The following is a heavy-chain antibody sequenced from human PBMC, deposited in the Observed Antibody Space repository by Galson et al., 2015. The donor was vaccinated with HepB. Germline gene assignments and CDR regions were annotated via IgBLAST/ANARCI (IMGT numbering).Heavy chain of an antibody. CDR3: AKGQGYSSGWHDY. CDR1: GFTFSSYG. Sequence: SLRLSCAASGFTFSSYGMHWVRQAPGKGLEWVAVIPYDGSNKYYADSVKGRFTISRDNSKNTLYLQMNSLRAEDTAVYYCAKGQGYSSGWHDYWGQGTLVTVSS. V-gene: IGHV3-30*18. CDR2: IPYDGSNK. J-gene: IGHJ4*02. D-gene: IGHD6-19*01.